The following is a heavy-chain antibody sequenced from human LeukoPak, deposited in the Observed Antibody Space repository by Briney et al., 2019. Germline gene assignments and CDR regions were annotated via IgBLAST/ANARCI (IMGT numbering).Heavy chain of an antibody. CDR1: GFTVSYNY. D-gene: IGHD4-23*01. Sequence: GGSLRLSCAASGFTVSYNYMSWVRQAPGKGLEWVSVIYSGGNTLYADSVKGRFTISRDNSKNTLYLQMNSLTAEDTAFYYCAREWGNSYAFDIWGQGTMVTVSS. V-gene: IGHV3-53*01. CDR2: IYSGGNT. J-gene: IGHJ3*02. CDR3: AREWGNSYAFDI.